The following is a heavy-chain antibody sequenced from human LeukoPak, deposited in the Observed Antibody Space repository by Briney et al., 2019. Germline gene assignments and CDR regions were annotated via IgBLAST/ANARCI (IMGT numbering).Heavy chain of an antibody. CDR3: ASGVAAAGTTE. V-gene: IGHV1-69*05. Sequence: SVKVSXKASGGTFSSYAISWVRQAPGQGLEWMGRIIPIFGTANYAQKFQGRVTITTDESTSTAYMELSSLRSEDTAVYYCASGVAAAGTTEWGQGTLVTVSS. J-gene: IGHJ4*02. D-gene: IGHD6-13*01. CDR1: GGTFSSYA. CDR2: IIPIFGTA.